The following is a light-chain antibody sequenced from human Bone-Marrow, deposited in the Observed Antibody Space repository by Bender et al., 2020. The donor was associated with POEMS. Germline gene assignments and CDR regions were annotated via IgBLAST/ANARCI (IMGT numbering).Light chain of an antibody. V-gene: IGLV2-14*02. CDR1: INDVGSYTF. CDR2: EDT. J-gene: IGLJ1*01. CDR3: NSYTSTNTLV. Sequence: QSALTQPASVSGSPGQSITVSCAGTINDVGSYTFVSWYQQQSGRAPKLIIYEDTKRPSGVPDRFSGSKSGNTASLTVSGLQAEDEADYYCNSYTSTNTLVFGTGTKVTVL.